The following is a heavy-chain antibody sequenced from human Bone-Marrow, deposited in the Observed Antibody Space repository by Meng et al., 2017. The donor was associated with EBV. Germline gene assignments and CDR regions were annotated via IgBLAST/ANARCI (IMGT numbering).Heavy chain of an antibody. V-gene: IGHV1-18*01. J-gene: IGHJ4*02. Sequence: VQLEESGAGVEKPGASVKVSCNASGYTFTGYGSSWVRQAPGQGLEGMGWISAYNGNTNYAQKLQGRVTMTTDTSTSTAYMELRSLRSDDAAVYYCASEGYCSGASCYSDYWGQGTLVTVSS. CDR3: ASEGYCSGASCYSDY. CDR1: GYTFTGYG. D-gene: IGHD2-15*01. CDR2: ISAYNGNT.